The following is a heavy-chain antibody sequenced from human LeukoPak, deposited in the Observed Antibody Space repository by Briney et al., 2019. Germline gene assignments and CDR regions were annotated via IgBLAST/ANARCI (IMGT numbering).Heavy chain of an antibody. CDR3: ARGLGTTGRYDY. CDR1: GYTFTGYY. D-gene: IGHD1-26*01. Sequence: ASVKVSCKASGYTFTGYYIHWMRQAPGQGLEWMGWISPNSGGTNYAQKFQGRVTMTRDTSISTAYMELSSLRSDDTAVYYCARGLGTTGRYDYWGQGTLVTVSS. V-gene: IGHV1-2*02. J-gene: IGHJ4*02. CDR2: ISPNSGGT.